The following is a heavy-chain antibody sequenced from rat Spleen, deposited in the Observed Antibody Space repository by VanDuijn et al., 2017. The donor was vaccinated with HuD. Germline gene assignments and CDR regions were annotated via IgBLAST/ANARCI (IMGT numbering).Heavy chain of an antibody. J-gene: IGHJ2*01. V-gene: IGHV5-7*01. D-gene: IGHD1-9*01. CDR3: ARHGYTRYYFDY. CDR1: GFTFSDYY. Sequence: EVQLVESDGGLVQPGRSLKLSCAASGFTFSDYYMAWVRQAPKKGLEWVASINYGDSSGHSSTYYRDSVKGRFTISRDNAKSTLSLQMDSLRSEDTATYYCARHGYTRYYFDYWGQGVMVTVSS. CDR2: INYGDSSGHSST.